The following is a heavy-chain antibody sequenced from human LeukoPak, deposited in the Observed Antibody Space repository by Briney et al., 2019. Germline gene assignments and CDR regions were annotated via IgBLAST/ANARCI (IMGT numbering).Heavy chain of an antibody. CDR1: GGSISSGSYY. V-gene: IGHV4-61*02. D-gene: IGHD3-22*01. Sequence: SETLSLTCTVSGGSISSGSYYWSWIRQPAGKGLEWIGRIYTSGSTNYNPSLKSRVTISVDTSKNQFSLKLSSVTAADTAVYYCARVADYYDSSGFDYWGQGTLVTVSS. CDR3: ARVADYYDSSGFDY. J-gene: IGHJ4*02. CDR2: IYTSGST.